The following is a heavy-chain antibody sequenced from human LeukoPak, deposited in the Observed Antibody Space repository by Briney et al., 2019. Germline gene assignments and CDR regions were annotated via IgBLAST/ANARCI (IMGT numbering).Heavy chain of an antibody. Sequence: GGSLRLSCAASGFTFSSYEMNWVRQAPGKGLEWVSYISSSGSTIYYADSVKGRFTISRDNAKNSLYLQMNSLRAEDTAVYYCARGRGYYDSSGYYSGNDYWGQGTPVTVSS. J-gene: IGHJ4*02. V-gene: IGHV3-48*03. D-gene: IGHD3-22*01. CDR1: GFTFSSYE. CDR2: ISSSGSTI. CDR3: ARGRGYYDSSGYYSGNDY.